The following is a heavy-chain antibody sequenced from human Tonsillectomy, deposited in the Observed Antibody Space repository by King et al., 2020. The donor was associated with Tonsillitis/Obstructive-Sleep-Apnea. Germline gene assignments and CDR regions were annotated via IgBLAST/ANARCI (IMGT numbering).Heavy chain of an antibody. CDR3: ARFPSYYYYVSGNSYYMDV. J-gene: IGHJ6*03. CDR2: IIPIFGTA. D-gene: IGHD3-10*01. V-gene: IGHV1-69*01. CDR1: GGTFSSYA. Sequence: VQLVESGAEVKKPGSSVKVSCKASGGTFSSYAISWVRQAPGQGLEWMGGIIPIFGTANYAQKFQGGVTITADESTSTAYMELSNLKSEDTAVYYCARFPSYYYYVSGNSYYMDVWGKGTTVTVSS.